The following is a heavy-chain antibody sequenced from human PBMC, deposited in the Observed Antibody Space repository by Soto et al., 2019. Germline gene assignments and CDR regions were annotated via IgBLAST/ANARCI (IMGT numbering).Heavy chain of an antibody. J-gene: IGHJ4*02. D-gene: IGHD6-13*01. CDR2: IYYSGST. V-gene: IGHV4-59*08. Sequence: PSETLSLTCTVSGGSISSYYWSWIRQPPGKGLEWIGYIYYSGSTNYNPSLKSRVTISVDTSKNQFSLKLSSVTAADTAVYYCARLGSSWYHNALWGQGTLVTVSS. CDR3: ARLGSSWYHNAL. CDR1: GGSISSYY.